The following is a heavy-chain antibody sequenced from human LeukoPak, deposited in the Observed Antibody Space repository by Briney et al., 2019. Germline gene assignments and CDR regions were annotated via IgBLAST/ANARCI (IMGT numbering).Heavy chain of an antibody. J-gene: IGHJ3*01. CDR1: GYTFTDYG. Sequence: ASMKISCKSSGYTFTDYGISWVRQAPGQGLEWVAWISGHNGNTDYAQKIQGRATLTTDTSTTTAYMELRGLRSDDTAVYYCARAGAAVTSRFDVWGQGTMVTVSS. D-gene: IGHD4-17*01. V-gene: IGHV1-18*01. CDR2: ISGHNGNT. CDR3: ARAGAAVTSRFDV.